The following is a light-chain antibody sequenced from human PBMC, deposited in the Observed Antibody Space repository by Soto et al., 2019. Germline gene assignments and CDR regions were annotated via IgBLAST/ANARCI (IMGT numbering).Light chain of an antibody. V-gene: IGKV3-15*01. J-gene: IGKJ4*01. CDR3: HQYNDWPLT. Sequence: EIVMTQSPATLSVSPGEGATLSCRASQSVSTDLAWYRQKPGQAPRLLIYGASSRAPDIPARFSGSGSGTEFTLTISRLQSEDFAVHYCHQYNDWPLTFGGGTKVDIK. CDR2: GAS. CDR1: QSVSTD.